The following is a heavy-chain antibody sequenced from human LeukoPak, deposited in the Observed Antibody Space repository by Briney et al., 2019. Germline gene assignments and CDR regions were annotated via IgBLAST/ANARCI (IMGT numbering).Heavy chain of an antibody. CDR1: GYSISSGYY. CDR3: ATLAAAGDFQH. D-gene: IGHD6-13*01. V-gene: IGHV4-38-2*01. CDR2: IYHSGST. Sequence: SDTLSLTCAVSGYSISSGYYWGWIRQPPGKGLEWIGGIYHSGSTYYNPSLKSRVTISVDTSKNQFSLKLSSVTAADTAVYYCATLAAAGDFQHWGQGTLVTVSS. J-gene: IGHJ1*01.